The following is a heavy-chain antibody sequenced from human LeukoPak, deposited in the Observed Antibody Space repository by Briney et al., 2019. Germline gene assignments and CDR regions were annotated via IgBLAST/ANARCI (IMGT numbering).Heavy chain of an antibody. CDR1: GFAFSDSR. CDR3: ARAAGHTYYFDY. J-gene: IGHJ4*02. Sequence: GGSLRLSCVASGFAFSDSRMHWVRQAPGKGLEWVSGISWNSGNIDYADSVKGRFTISRDNAKNSLYLQMSSLRAEDTVLYYCARAAGHTYYFDYWGQGALVTVSS. V-gene: IGHV3-9*01. CDR2: ISWNSGNI.